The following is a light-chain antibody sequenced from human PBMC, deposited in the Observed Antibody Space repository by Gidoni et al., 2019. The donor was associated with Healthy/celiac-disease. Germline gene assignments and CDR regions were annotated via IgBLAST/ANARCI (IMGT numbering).Light chain of an antibody. Sequence: EIVMTQSPATESVSPGERATLSCRASQSVSSNLAWYQQKPGQAPRLLIYGASTRATGIPARFSGSGSGTEFTLTISSLQSEEFAVYYCQQYNNWRTWTFXXXTKVEIK. V-gene: IGKV3-15*01. CDR3: QQYNNWRTWT. J-gene: IGKJ1*01. CDR1: QSVSSN. CDR2: GAS.